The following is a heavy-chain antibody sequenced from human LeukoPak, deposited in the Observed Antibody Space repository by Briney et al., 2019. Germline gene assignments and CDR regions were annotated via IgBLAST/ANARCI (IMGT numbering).Heavy chain of an antibody. CDR1: GFTFSTHW. Sequence: GGSLRLSCVGSGFTFSTHWMSWVRQAPGKGLEWVAVIWYDGSNQYYADSVKGRFTISRDSSKNTLYLQMNSLRAEDTAVYYCARDTTFGDFDYWGQGTLVTVSS. V-gene: IGHV3-33*08. J-gene: IGHJ4*02. CDR3: ARDTTFGDFDY. D-gene: IGHD3-10*02. CDR2: IWYDGSNQ.